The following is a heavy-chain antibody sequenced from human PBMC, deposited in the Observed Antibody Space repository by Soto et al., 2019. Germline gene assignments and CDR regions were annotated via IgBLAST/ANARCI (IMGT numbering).Heavy chain of an antibody. CDR3: ARDLPSGYLDGY. J-gene: IGHJ4*02. CDR1: GGTFSSYA. CDR2: IIPIFGTA. V-gene: IGHV1-69*13. Sequence: SVKVSCKASGGTFSSYAISWVRQAPGQGLEWMGGIIPIFGTANYAQKFQGRVTITADESTSTAYMELSSLRSEDTAVYYCARDLPSGYLDGYWGQGTLVTVS. D-gene: IGHD3-16*02.